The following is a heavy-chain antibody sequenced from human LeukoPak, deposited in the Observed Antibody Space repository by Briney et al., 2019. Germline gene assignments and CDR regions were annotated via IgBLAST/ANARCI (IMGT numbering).Heavy chain of an antibody. D-gene: IGHD3-16*01. Sequence: SETLSLTCTVSGGSISSYYWSWIRQPPGKGLEWIGYIYYSGSTNYNPSLKSRVTISVDTSKNQFSLKLSSVTAADTAVYYCARGALEPYDAFDIWGQGTMVTVSS. CDR2: IYYSGST. CDR3: ARGALEPYDAFDI. V-gene: IGHV4-59*01. J-gene: IGHJ3*02. CDR1: GGSISSYY.